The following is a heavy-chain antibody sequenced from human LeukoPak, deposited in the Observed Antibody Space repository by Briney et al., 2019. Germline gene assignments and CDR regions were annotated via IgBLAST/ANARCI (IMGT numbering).Heavy chain of an antibody. D-gene: IGHD1-26*01. CDR2: ISAYNGNT. Sequence: GASVKVSCKASGYTFTSYGIIWVRQAPGQGLEWMGWISAYNGNTNYAQKLQGRVTMTTDTSTSTAYMELRSLRSDDTAVYYCARDAVSAGAQIRDFDYWGQGTLVTVSS. J-gene: IGHJ4*02. V-gene: IGHV1-18*01. CDR1: GYTFTSYG. CDR3: ARDAVSAGAQIRDFDY.